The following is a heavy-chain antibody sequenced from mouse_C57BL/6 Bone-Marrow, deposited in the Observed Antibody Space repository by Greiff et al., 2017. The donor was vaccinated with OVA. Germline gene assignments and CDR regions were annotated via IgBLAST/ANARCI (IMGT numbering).Heavy chain of an antibody. V-gene: IGHV1-55*01. D-gene: IGHD1-1*01. CDR1: GYTFTSYW. Sequence: QVQLQQPGAELVKPGASVKMSCKASGYTFTSYWITWVKQRPGQGLEWIGDIYPGSGSTNYNEKFKSKATLTVDTSSSTAYMQLSSLTSEDSAVYYGARGANYYGSSLWYFGVWGTVTTVAVSP. CDR3: ARGANYYGSSLWYFGV. CDR2: IYPGSGST. J-gene: IGHJ1*03.